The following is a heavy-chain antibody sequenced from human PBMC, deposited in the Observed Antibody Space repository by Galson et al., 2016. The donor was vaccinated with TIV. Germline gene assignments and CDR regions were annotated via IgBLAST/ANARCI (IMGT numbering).Heavy chain of an antibody. CDR2: ITWNSGTI. D-gene: IGHD2-15*01. CDR3: VKTNISLRTVVADGAFDV. Sequence: SLRLSCAASGFIFDEYAMHWVRQAPGKGPEWVAGITWNSGTIGYADSVKGRFTISRDNAKKYLYLQMNSLRREDAALYYCVKTNISLRTVVADGAFDVWGQGTRVTVSS. J-gene: IGHJ3*01. CDR1: GFIFDEYA. V-gene: IGHV3-9*01.